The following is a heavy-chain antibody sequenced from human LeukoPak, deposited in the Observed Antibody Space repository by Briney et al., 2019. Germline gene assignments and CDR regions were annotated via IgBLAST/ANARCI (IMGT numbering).Heavy chain of an antibody. D-gene: IGHD5-12*01. CDR2: IYYSGST. CDR3: ARVVRGDSGYDGGGSFDY. CDR1: GGSISSGGYY. J-gene: IGHJ4*02. Sequence: PSETLSLTCTVSGGSISSGGYYWSWIRQHPGKGLEWIGYIYYSGSTYYNPSLKSRVTISVDTSKNQFSLKLGSVTAADTAVYYCARVVRGDSGYDGGGSFDYWGQGTLVTVSS. V-gene: IGHV4-31*03.